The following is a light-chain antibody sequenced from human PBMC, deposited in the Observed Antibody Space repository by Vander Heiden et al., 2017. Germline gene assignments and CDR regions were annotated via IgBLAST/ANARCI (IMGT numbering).Light chain of an antibody. J-gene: IGKJ1*01. CDR1: QGISSS. CDR2: AAS. V-gene: IGKV1-8*01. CDR3: QQYYSYPRT. Sequence: AIRMTQSPSSFSASTGDRVTITCRASQGISSSLAWYSQEPGKDPKLLIYAASTLQSGVPSRFSGSGSGTDVTLTISCLQSEDFATYYCQQYYSYPRTFGQGTKVEIK.